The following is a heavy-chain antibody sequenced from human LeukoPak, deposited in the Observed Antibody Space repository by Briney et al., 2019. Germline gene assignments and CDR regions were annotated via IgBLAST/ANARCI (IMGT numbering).Heavy chain of an antibody. CDR1: GSTFSSYS. CDR3: ASHYYDSSGYFTFDY. J-gene: IGHJ4*02. D-gene: IGHD3-22*01. Sequence: GGSLRLSCAASGSTFSSYSMNWVRQAPGKGLEWVSYISSSSSTIYYADSVKGRFTISRDNAKNSLYLQMNSLRAEDTAVYYCASHYYDSSGYFTFDYWGQGTLVTVSS. V-gene: IGHV3-48*04. CDR2: ISSSSSTI.